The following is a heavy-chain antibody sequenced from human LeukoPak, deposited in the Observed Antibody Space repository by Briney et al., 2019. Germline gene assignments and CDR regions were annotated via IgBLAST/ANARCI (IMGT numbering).Heavy chain of an antibody. V-gene: IGHV3-11*04. D-gene: IGHD6-19*01. CDR2: IKGTGLTT. Sequence: PGGSLRLSCVASGFIFSDYYMSWIRQAPGKGLEWVSTIKGTGLTTYYADSVKGRFTISRDNAKNSLYLQMNSLRAEDTAVYYCAREGRGWYMYFDYWGQGTLVTVSS. J-gene: IGHJ4*02. CDR1: GFIFSDYY. CDR3: AREGRGWYMYFDY.